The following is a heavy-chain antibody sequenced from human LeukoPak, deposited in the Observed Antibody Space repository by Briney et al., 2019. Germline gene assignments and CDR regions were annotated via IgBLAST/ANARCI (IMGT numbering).Heavy chain of an antibody. CDR1: AGSFSGYY. V-gene: IGHV4-34*01. CDR3: ARSVGLRIVVVVAATPDLGFDY. Sequence: SETLSLTCAVYAGSFSGYYWSWIRQPPGKGLEWIGAINHSGSTNYNPSLTSRVTISVATSKNQFSLKLSSVTAADTAVYYCARSVGLRIVVVVAATPDLGFDYWGQGTLVTVPS. D-gene: IGHD2-15*01. J-gene: IGHJ4*02. CDR2: INHSGST.